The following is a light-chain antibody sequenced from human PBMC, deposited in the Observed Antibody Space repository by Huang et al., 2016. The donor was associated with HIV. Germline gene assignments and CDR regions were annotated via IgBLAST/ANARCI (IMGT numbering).Light chain of an antibody. CDR1: QSLLHTNGKTY. J-gene: IGKJ1*01. V-gene: IGKV2D-29*02. Sequence: DVVLTQTPLSLSVTPGQPASISCKSSQSLLHTNGKTYLYWYLQKAGQSPQLLIYEVSSRFSGVPDRLNGIGSGTDFTLKISRVEAQDVVIYYCMQTMEPATFGQGTKVEVK. CDR3: MQTMEPAT. CDR2: EVS.